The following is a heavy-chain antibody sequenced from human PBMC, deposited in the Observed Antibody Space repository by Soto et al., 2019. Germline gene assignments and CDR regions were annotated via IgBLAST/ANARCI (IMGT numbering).Heavy chain of an antibody. Sequence: PGGSLRLSCAASGFTFSSYGMHWVRQAPGKGLEWVAVISYDGSNKYYADSVKGRFTISRDNSKNTLYLQMNSLRAEDTAVYYCAKDPLVYRYDFWSGYSQPLDIWGQGTMVT. J-gene: IGHJ3*02. V-gene: IGHV3-30*18. CDR3: AKDPLVYRYDFWSGYSQPLDI. CDR1: GFTFSSYG. CDR2: ISYDGSNK. D-gene: IGHD3-3*01.